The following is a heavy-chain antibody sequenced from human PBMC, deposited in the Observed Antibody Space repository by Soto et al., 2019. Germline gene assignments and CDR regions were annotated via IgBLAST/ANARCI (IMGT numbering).Heavy chain of an antibody. J-gene: IGHJ4*02. Sequence: GGSLRLSCAASGFTFSSYGMHWVRQAPGKGLEWVAVISYDGSNKYYADSVKGRFTISRDNSKNTLYLQMNSLRAEDTAVYYCAKVSNYYDSSGYYYWGQGTLVTVSS. V-gene: IGHV3-30*18. CDR3: AKVSNYYDSSGYYY. D-gene: IGHD3-22*01. CDR1: GFTFSSYG. CDR2: ISYDGSNK.